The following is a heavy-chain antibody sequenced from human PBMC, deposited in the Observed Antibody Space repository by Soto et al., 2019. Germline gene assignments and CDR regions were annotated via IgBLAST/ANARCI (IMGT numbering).Heavy chain of an antibody. J-gene: IGHJ4*02. CDR2: ISTDGSLI. Sequence: PGGSLRLSCAASGFTFSNYEMNWIRQAPGKGLEWVSYISTDGSLIYYADSVKGRFTISRDNAKNSLYLQVDSLRAEDTAVYYCVTTMGLAARPADSWGQGTLVTVSS. V-gene: IGHV3-48*03. D-gene: IGHD6-6*01. CDR1: GFTFSNYE. CDR3: VTTMGLAARPADS.